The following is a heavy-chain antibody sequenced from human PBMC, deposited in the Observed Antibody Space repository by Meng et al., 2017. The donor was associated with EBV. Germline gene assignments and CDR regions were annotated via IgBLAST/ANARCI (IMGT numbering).Heavy chain of an antibody. V-gene: IGHV1-3*01. J-gene: IGHJ4*02. CDR2: INAGNGNT. CDR3: ARSGATIFGVVIPTYYFDY. Sequence: QVPSVQSGSGVKRPGASWRVAEKGFGYTFTSYAMHWVRQAPGQRLEWMGWINAGNGNTKYSQKFQGRVTITRDASASTAYMELSSLRSEDTAVYYCARSGATIFGVVIPTYYFDYWSQGTLVTVSS. D-gene: IGHD3-3*01. CDR1: GYTFTSYA.